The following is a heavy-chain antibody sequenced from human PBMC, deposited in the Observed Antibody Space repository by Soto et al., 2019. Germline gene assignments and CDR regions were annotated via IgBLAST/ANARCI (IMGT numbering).Heavy chain of an antibody. Sequence: ASVKVSCKASGYTFTGYYMHWVRQAPGQGLEWMGIINPSGGSTSYAQKFQGRVTMTRDTSTSTVYMELSSLRSEDTAVYYCARDQVVVAATTSYFDYWGQGTLVTVSS. V-gene: IGHV1-46*01. J-gene: IGHJ4*02. CDR1: GYTFTGYY. D-gene: IGHD2-15*01. CDR3: ARDQVVVAATTSYFDY. CDR2: INPSGGST.